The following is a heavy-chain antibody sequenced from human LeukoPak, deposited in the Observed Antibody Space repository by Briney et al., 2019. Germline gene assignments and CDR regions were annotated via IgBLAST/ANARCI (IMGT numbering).Heavy chain of an antibody. J-gene: IGHJ4*02. CDR1: GYTFTSYG. CDR2: ISAYNGNT. Sequence: ASVTVSCKASGYTFTSYGISWVGQAPGQGLEGMGWISAYNGNTNYAQKLQGRVTMTTDTSTSTAYMELRSLRSDDTAVYYCARSRSRNRISYGSGSYFMEIDYWGQGTLVTVSS. V-gene: IGHV1-18*04. D-gene: IGHD3-10*01. CDR3: ARSRSRNRISYGSGSYFMEIDY.